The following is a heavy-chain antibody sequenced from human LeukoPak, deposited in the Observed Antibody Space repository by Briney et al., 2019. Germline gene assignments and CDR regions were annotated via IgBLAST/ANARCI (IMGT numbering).Heavy chain of an antibody. Sequence: SETLSLTCAAYGGSFSGYYWSWIRQPPGKGLEWIGEINHSGSTNYNPSLKSRVTISVDTSKNQFSLKLSSVTAADTAVYYCARRKTSWFDPWGQGTLVTVSS. CDR1: GGSFSGYY. CDR2: INHSGST. J-gene: IGHJ5*02. D-gene: IGHD1-14*01. CDR3: ARRKTSWFDP. V-gene: IGHV4-34*01.